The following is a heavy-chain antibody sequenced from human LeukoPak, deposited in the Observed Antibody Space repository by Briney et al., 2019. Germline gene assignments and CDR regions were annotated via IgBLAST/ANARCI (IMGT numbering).Heavy chain of an antibody. CDR1: GFVFSASY. CDR3: ARNRFPITGTTNNYYYMDV. D-gene: IGHD1-7*01. J-gene: IGHJ6*03. CDR2: ISSSSTTI. V-gene: IGHV3-48*04. Sequence: GGSLSLSCAASGFVFSASYMSWVRKAPGKGLEWLSYISSSSTTIYYADSVKGRFTISRDNAKNSLYLQMNSLKAEDTAVYYCARNRFPITGTTNNYYYMDVWGKGTTVTVSS.